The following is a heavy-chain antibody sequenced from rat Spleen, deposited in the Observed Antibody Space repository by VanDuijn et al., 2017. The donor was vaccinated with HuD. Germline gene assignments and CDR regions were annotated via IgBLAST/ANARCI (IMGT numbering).Heavy chain of an antibody. CDR3: ARRHYGYTDYFDY. CDR1: GFTFSNYY. Sequence: EVQLVESGGGLVQPGGSLKLSCAASGFTFSNYYMAWVRQAPTKGLEWVASITNSGGSTYYRDSVKGRFTISRDNAKSTLYLQMDSLRSEDTATYYCARRHYGYTDYFDYWGQGVMVTVSS. D-gene: IGHD1-9*01. V-gene: IGHV5-25*01. J-gene: IGHJ2*01. CDR2: ITNSGGST.